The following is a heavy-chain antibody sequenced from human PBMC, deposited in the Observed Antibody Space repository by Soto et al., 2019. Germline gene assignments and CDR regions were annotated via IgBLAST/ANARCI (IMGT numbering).Heavy chain of an antibody. CDR3: ASPKIEFYNWFDP. J-gene: IGHJ5*02. V-gene: IGHV4-39*01. CDR2: IYYSGST. CDR1: GGSSSSSRYY. Sequence: PSETLSLTSTVYGGSSSSSRYYWGLIRQTPGKGLEWIGSIYYSGSTYYNPSLKSRVTISVDTSKNQFSLKLSSVTAADTAVYYCASPKIEFYNWFDPWGQGTLVTVS. D-gene: IGHD3-22*01.